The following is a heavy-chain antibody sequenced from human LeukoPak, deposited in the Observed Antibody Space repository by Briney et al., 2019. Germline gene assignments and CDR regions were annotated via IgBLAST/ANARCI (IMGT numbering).Heavy chain of an antibody. CDR2: ISPYNDDT. J-gene: IGHJ4*02. V-gene: IGHV1-18*01. D-gene: IGHD2-15*01. CDR3: TRDMRRYCSGGTCYPWHFDY. CDR1: GYTLTSYG. Sequence: ASVKVSCKASGYTLTSYGISWVRQAPGQGLEWMGWISPYNDDTKYTRPLQGRVTMTTDTPTRTAYMELKSLGSDDTAVYYCTRDMRRYCSGGTCYPWHFDYWGQGTLVTVSS.